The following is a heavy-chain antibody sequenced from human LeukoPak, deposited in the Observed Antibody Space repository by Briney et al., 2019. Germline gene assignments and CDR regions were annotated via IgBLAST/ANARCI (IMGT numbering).Heavy chain of an antibody. CDR3: GTFGQFGSGSYAYNWFDS. V-gene: IGHV1-2*02. CDR1: ANTFTGYY. D-gene: IGHD3-10*01. Sequence: ASVKVSCKASANTFTGYYMHWVRQAPGQGLEWMGWINPDSGGTNYAQKFQGRVTMTRDTSINTAYMELSSLRFGDAAMYYCGTFGQFGSGSYAYNWFDSWGQGTLVTVSS. CDR2: INPDSGGT. J-gene: IGHJ5*01.